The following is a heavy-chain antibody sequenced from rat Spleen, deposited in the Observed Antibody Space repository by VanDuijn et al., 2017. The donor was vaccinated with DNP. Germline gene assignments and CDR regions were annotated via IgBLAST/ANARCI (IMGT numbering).Heavy chain of an antibody. J-gene: IGHJ4*01. D-gene: IGHD4-3*01. V-gene: IGHV5-20*01. CDR2: MRYEGDNT. CDR1: GFTFSDYY. Sequence: EVQLVESGGGLVQPGRSLKLSCAASGFTFSDYYMAWVRQAPTKGLEWVAYMRYEGDNTYHGDSVKGRFTISRDNAKSSLYLQMDSLRSEDTATYYCTSPVPSGHYVMDAWGQGTSVTVSS. CDR3: TSPVPSGHYVMDA.